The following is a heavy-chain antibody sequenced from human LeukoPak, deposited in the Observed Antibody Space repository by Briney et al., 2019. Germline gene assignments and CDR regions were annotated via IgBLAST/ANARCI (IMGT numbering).Heavy chain of an antibody. CDR2: ISYDGSNK. CDR1: GFTFSSYG. D-gene: IGHD1-7*01. CDR3: ASGTTFDY. Sequence: RRSLRLSCAASGFTFSSYGMHWVRLAPGKGLEWVAVISYDGSNKYYADSVKGRFTISRDNSKNTLYLQMNSLRAEDTAVYYCASGTTFDYWDQGTLVTVSS. J-gene: IGHJ4*02. V-gene: IGHV3-30*03.